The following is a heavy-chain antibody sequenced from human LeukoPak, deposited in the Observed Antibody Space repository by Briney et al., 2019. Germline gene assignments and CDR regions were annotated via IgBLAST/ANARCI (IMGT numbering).Heavy chain of an antibody. J-gene: IGHJ4*02. CDR3: AREVVITTRYYFDY. D-gene: IGHD3-22*01. V-gene: IGHV4-31*03. CDR1: GGSISSGGYY. Sequence: SETLSLTCTVSGGSISSGGYYWSWIRQHPGKGLEWIGYIYYSGSTYYKPSLKSRVTISVDTSKNQFSLKLSSVTAADTAVYYCAREVVITTRYYFDYWGQGTLVTVSS. CDR2: IYYSGST.